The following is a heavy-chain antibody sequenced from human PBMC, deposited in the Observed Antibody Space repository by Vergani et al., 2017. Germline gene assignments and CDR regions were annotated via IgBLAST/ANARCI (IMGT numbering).Heavy chain of an antibody. J-gene: IGHJ5*02. CDR1: GDSISSYY. CDR2: IYPSGSA. V-gene: IGHV4-4*07. Sequence: QVKLQESGPGLLKPSQTLSLTCAVSGDSISSYYWSWIRQPAGKGLEWIGHIYPSGSANYNPSLKSRVTISVDTSKNQFSLKLSSVTAADTAVYYCARETASGLIPFDPWGQGTLVTVSS. CDR3: ARETASGLIPFDP. D-gene: IGHD6-13*01.